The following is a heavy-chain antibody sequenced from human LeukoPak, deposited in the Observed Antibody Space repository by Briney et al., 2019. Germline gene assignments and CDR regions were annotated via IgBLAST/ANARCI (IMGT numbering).Heavy chain of an antibody. CDR2: ISWNSGSI. D-gene: IGHD3-22*01. J-gene: IGHJ4*02. CDR3: AKDYTNYYDSSGTIDY. V-gene: IGHV3-9*01. CDR1: GFNFDDYA. Sequence: PGGSLRLSCAASGFNFDDYAMHWVRQAPGKGLEWVSGISWNSGSIGYADSVKGRFTISRDNAKNSLYLQMNSLRAEDTALYYCAKDYTNYYDSSGTIDYWGQGTLVTVSS.